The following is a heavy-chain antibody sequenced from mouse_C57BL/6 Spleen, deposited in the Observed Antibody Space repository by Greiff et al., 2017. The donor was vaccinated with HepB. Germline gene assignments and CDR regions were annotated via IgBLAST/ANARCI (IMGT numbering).Heavy chain of an antibody. CDR3: ARSYIRWYYYAMDY. CDR1: GFNIKDYY. Sequence: VHVKQSGAELVKPGASVKLSCTASGFNIKDYYMHWVKQRTEQGLEWIGRIDPEDGETKYAPKFQGKATITADTSSNTAYLQLSSLTSEDTAVYYCARSYIRWYYYAMDYWGQGTSVTVSS. CDR2: IDPEDGET. D-gene: IGHD1-1*01. V-gene: IGHV14-2*01. J-gene: IGHJ4*01.